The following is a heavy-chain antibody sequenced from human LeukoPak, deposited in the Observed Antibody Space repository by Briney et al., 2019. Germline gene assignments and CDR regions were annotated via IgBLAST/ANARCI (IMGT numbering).Heavy chain of an antibody. V-gene: IGHV7-4-1*02. J-gene: IGHJ4*02. CDR2: INTNTGNP. D-gene: IGHD1-26*01. CDR3: ARSGGAIVGGSYVGSNDY. CDR1: GGTFRSYA. Sequence: GASVKVSCKASGGTFRSYAISWVRQAPGQGLEWMGWINTNTGNPTYAQGFTGRFVFSLDTSFSTAYLQISSLKAEDTAVHYCARSGGAIVGGSYVGSNDYWGQGTLVTVSS.